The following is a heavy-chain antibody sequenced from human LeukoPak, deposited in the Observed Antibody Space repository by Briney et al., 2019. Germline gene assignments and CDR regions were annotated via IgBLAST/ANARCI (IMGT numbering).Heavy chain of an antibody. CDR2: INPNSGGT. D-gene: IGHD2-2*01. CDR1: GYTFTGYY. CDR3: ARSVVPAAVDAFDI. Sequence: ASVKVSCKASGYTFTGYYMHWVRQAPGQGLEWMGWINPNSGGTNYAQKFRGRVTMTRDTSISTAYMELSRLRSDDTAVYYCARSVVPAAVDAFDIWGQGTMVTVSS. J-gene: IGHJ3*02. V-gene: IGHV1-2*02.